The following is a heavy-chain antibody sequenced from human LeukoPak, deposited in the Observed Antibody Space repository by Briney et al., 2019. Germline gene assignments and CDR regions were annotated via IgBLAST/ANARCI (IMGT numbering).Heavy chain of an antibody. CDR1: GFTFSSYS. Sequence: GGSLRLSCAASGFTFSSYSMNWVRQAPGKGLEWVSSISSSSSYIYYADSVKGRFTISRDNAKNSLYLQMNSLRAEDTAVYYCARDDDGFSGSSPHDYWGQGILVTVSS. CDR3: ARDDDGFSGSSPHDY. CDR2: ISSSSSYI. J-gene: IGHJ4*02. V-gene: IGHV3-21*01. D-gene: IGHD1-26*01.